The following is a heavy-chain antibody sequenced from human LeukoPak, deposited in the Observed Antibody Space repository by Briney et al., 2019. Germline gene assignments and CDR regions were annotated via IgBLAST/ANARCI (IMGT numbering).Heavy chain of an antibody. D-gene: IGHD3-3*01. Sequence: GGSLRLSCAVSGFIASSYYMSWVRQAPGKGLERVSVIYGDGRTSHSASVRGRFTISRDNSKNIVSLQMNNLRAEDTAVYYCARGRGLGVVSPYFDYWGQGTLVTVSS. CDR1: GFIASSYY. J-gene: IGHJ4*02. V-gene: IGHV3-53*01. CDR2: IYGDGRT. CDR3: ARGRGLGVVSPYFDY.